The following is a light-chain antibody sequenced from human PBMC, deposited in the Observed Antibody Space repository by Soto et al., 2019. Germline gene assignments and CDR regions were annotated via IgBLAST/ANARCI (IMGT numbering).Light chain of an antibody. CDR3: QQYNPPLA. Sequence: EIVLTQSPGTLSLSPGERATLSCRASQRVNNNYLAWYQQKPGQAPRLLIYGASSRATGIPDRFSGSGSGTDFTLTISRLEPEDFAVYYCQQYNPPLAFGGGTKVDIK. CDR1: QRVNNNY. V-gene: IGKV3-20*01. J-gene: IGKJ4*01. CDR2: GAS.